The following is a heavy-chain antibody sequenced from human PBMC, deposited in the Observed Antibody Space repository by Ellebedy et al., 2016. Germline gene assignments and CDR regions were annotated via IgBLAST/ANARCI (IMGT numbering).Heavy chain of an antibody. CDR1: GFTFSSYA. Sequence: GGSLRLXXAASGFTFSSYAVSWVRQAPGKGLEWVSVISAGGDSTYYADTVKGRFTISRDNSKNTLYLQMNSLGGEDTAVYYCVRGTVAAPGTDYWGQGTLVTVSS. CDR3: VRGTVAAPGTDY. J-gene: IGHJ4*02. D-gene: IGHD6-13*01. V-gene: IGHV3-23*01. CDR2: ISAGGDST.